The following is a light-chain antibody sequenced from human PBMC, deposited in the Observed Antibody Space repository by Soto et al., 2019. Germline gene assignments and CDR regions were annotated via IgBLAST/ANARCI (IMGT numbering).Light chain of an antibody. CDR1: LSFSCSY. CDR3: QQYGSSPIT. Sequence: EIVLPQSPGTLSLSPGERVTLSCRASLSFSCSYLAFYQQKPRDSPSVLIYSASLRATGIPDRFSGSGSGTDFSLTISRLEPEDFAVYYCQQYGSSPITFRQGTRLEI. J-gene: IGKJ5*01. V-gene: IGKV3-20*01. CDR2: SAS.